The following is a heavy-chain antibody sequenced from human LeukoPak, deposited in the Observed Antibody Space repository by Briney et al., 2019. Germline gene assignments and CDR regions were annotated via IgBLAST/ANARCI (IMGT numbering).Heavy chain of an antibody. V-gene: IGHV3-30-3*01. Sequence: GGSLRLSCAASGCTFSSYAMHWVRQAPGKGLDWAAVISSDGNTQYYADSVKGRFTISRDNSNNTLYLQMNSLRADDTAIYYCARRRIVGPTDDAFDIWGQGAMVTLSS. CDR3: ARRRIVGPTDDAFDI. D-gene: IGHD1-26*01. CDR1: GCTFSSYA. J-gene: IGHJ3*02. CDR2: ISSDGNTQ.